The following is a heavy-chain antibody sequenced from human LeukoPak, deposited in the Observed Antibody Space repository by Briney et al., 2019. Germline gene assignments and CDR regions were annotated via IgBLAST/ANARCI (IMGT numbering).Heavy chain of an antibody. Sequence: PGGSLRLSCAASGFXFSRSWMHWVRQSPGKGRVWVSRLNDDGSTTTYADSVKGRFTISRDNAKNTLYLQMNSLRAEDTAVYYCARGRDSSGYFSAWFDPWGQGTLVTVSS. CDR3: ARGRDSSGYFSAWFDP. CDR2: LNDDGSTT. V-gene: IGHV3-74*01. J-gene: IGHJ5*02. D-gene: IGHD3-22*01. CDR1: GFXFSRSW.